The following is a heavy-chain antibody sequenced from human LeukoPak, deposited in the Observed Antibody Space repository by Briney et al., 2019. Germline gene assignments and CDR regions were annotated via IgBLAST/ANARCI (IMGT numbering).Heavy chain of an antibody. D-gene: IGHD2-21*01. V-gene: IGHV1-2*02. CDR3: ARGRGPWGGPDY. CDR1: GYTFTSYY. Sequence: ASVKVSCKASGYTFTSYYMHWVRQAPGQGLEWMGWINPNSGGTNYAQKFQGRVTMTRDTSISTAYMELSRLRSDDTAVYYCARGRGPWGGPDYWGQGTLVTVSS. J-gene: IGHJ4*02. CDR2: INPNSGGT.